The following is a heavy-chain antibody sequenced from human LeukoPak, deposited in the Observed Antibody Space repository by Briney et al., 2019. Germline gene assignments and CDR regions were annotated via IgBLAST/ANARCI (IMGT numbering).Heavy chain of an antibody. CDR1: GGSFSGYY. CDR3: ARRGVVPAAMGGGNWFDP. J-gene: IGHJ5*02. CDR2: TNHSGST. V-gene: IGHV4-34*01. Sequence: SETLSLTCAVYGGSFSGYYWGWIRQPPGKGLEWIGETNHSGSTNYNTSLKSRVTISVDTSKNQFSLKLSSVTAADTAVYYCARRGVVPAAMGGGNWFDPWGQGTLVTVSS. D-gene: IGHD2-2*01.